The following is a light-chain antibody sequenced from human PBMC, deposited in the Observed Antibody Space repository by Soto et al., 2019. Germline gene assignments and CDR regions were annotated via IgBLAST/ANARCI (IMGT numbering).Light chain of an antibody. J-gene: IGKJ1*01. CDR2: GAS. CDR1: QSVTSNY. CDR3: QQYGSSPQT. Sequence: EIVLTQSPGTLSLSPGERATLSCRASQSVTSNYLAWYQQKPGQAPRLLMYGASSRDTGIPDRFSGSGSGTDITLTISRLEPEDFAVYYCQQYGSSPQTFGQGTKVEIK. V-gene: IGKV3-20*01.